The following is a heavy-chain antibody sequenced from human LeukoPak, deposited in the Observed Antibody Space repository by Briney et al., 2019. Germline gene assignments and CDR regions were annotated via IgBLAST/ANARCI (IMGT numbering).Heavy chain of an antibody. CDR2: LIGSGLRT. CDR1: APTLRNYR. CDR3: ATDSIFGVVIDYYYYMDV. Sequence: GGSLTLACAPSAPTLRNYRATCVRQPPREGLEWDLGLIGSGLRTYYADPVKGWSTLSTDHPKNTLFLQVNSVRAEDTAVYYCATDSIFGVVIDYYYYMDVWGKGTTVIVSS. V-gene: IGHV3-23*01. D-gene: IGHD3-3*02. J-gene: IGHJ6*03.